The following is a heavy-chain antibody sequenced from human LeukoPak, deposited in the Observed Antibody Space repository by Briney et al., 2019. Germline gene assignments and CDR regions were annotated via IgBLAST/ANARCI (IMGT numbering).Heavy chain of an antibody. V-gene: IGHV3-15*01. CDR3: ATIRDSSSWAFDY. CDR1: GFTFIDAW. J-gene: IGHJ4*02. CDR2: IKSKAGGGTP. D-gene: IGHD6-13*01. Sequence: GGSLRLSCAASGFTFIDAWMSWVRQAPGKGLEWVGRIKSKAGGGTPDYAAPVKGRFTISRDDSQNTLYVQMDSLTTDDTAVYHCATIRDSSSWAFDYWGQGTLVTVSS.